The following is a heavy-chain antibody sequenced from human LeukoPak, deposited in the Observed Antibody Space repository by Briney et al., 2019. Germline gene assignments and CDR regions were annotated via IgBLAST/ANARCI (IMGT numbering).Heavy chain of an antibody. CDR1: GFTFSSYA. J-gene: IGHJ4*02. D-gene: IGHD5-12*01. Sequence: PGGSLRLSCAASGFTFSSYAMHWVRQAPGKGLEYVSAISSNGGSTYYANSVKGRFTISRDNSKNTLYLQMGSLRAEDMAVYYCARGNRGYSGYDLDYWGQGTLVTVSS. CDR3: ARGNRGYSGYDLDY. V-gene: IGHV3-64*01. CDR2: ISSNGGST.